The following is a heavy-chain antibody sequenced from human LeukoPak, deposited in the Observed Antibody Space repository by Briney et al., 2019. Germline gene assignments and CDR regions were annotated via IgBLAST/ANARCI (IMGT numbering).Heavy chain of an antibody. Sequence: SETLSLTCAVYGGSFSGYYWSWIRQPPGKGLEWIGEINHSGSTNYNPSLKSRVTISVDTSKNQFSLKLSSVTAADTAVYYCARYSSGWPCDYWGQGTLVTVSS. V-gene: IGHV4-34*01. D-gene: IGHD6-19*01. CDR1: GGSFSGYY. CDR2: INHSGST. J-gene: IGHJ4*02. CDR3: ARYSSGWPCDY.